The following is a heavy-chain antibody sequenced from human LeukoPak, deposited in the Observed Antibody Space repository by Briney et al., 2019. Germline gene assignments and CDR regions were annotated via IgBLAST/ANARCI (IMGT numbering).Heavy chain of an antibody. CDR2: NSGST. CDR3: ARPHQFYYYMDV. CDR1: GGSISSTSYY. Sequence: SETLPLTCTVSGGSISSTSYYWGWIRQPPGKGLEWIGSNSGSTYYNPSLKSRVTISVETSKNQFSLKLSSVTAADTAVYYCARPHQFYYYMDVWGKGTTVTVSS. J-gene: IGHJ6*03. V-gene: IGHV4-39*07. D-gene: IGHD5-24*01.